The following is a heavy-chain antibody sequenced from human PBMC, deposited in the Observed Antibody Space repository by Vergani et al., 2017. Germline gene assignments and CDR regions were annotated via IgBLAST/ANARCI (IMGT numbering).Heavy chain of an antibody. V-gene: IGHV1-18*03. Sequence: QVQLVQSGAEVKKPGASVKVSCKASGYTFTSYGISWVRQAPGQGLEWMGWISAYNGNTNYAQKLQGRVTMTTDTSTSTAYMELRSLRSDDMAVYYCARALKALYSYGYWFYYWGQGTLVTVSS. CDR1: GYTFTSYG. D-gene: IGHD5-18*01. J-gene: IGHJ4*02. CDR2: ISAYNGNT. CDR3: ARALKALYSYGYWFYY.